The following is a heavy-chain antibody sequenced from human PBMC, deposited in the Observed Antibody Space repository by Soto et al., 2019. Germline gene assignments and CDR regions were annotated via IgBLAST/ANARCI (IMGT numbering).Heavy chain of an antibody. CDR1: GYTFTSYA. CDR2: INAGNGNT. J-gene: IGHJ6*04. V-gene: IGHV1-3*01. Sequence: ASAKVSCKASGYTFTSYAIHWVRQAPGQRLEWMGWINAGNGNTKYSQKFQGRVTITRDTSASTAYMELSSLRSEDTAVYYCARDYRYPAYSGMDVGAKGTRFPVSS. CDR3: ARDYRYPAYSGMDV. D-gene: IGHD3-16*02.